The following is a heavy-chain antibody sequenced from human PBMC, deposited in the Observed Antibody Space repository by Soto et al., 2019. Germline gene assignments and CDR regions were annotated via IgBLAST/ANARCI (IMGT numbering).Heavy chain of an antibody. CDR2: ISGSGGST. J-gene: IGHJ4*02. CDR1: GFSFSDYS. V-gene: IGHV3-23*01. CDR3: AKDSYYGSGSYYTFDY. D-gene: IGHD3-10*01. Sequence: GGSLRLSCAASGFSFSDYSMNWVRQAPGKGLEWVSAISGSGGSTYYADSVKGRFTISRDNSKNTLYLQMNSLRADDTAVYYCAKDSYYGSGSYYTFDYWGQGTLVTVSS.